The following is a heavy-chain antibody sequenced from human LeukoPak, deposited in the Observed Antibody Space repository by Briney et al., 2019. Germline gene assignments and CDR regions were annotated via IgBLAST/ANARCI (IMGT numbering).Heavy chain of an antibody. CDR2: IYYSGST. CDR1: GGSISSYY. V-gene: IGHV4-59*01. D-gene: IGHD5-24*01. CDR3: ARVGDGYTNYYYYGMDV. Sequence: LETLSLTCTVSGGSISSYYWSWIRQPPGKGLEWIGYIYYSGSTNYNPSLKSRVTISVDTSKNQFSLKLSSVTAADTAVYYCARVGDGYTNYYYYGMDVWGQGTTVTVSS. J-gene: IGHJ6*02.